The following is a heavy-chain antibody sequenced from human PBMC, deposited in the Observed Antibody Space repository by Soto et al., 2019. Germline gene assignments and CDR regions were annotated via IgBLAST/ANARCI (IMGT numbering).Heavy chain of an antibody. CDR3: ARNDILTGLDAFDI. D-gene: IGHD3-9*01. Sequence: VAPVKVSCKASGGTFRRHAISWVRQAPGQGLEWMGGIIPIFGTANYAQKFQGRVTITADESTSTAYMELSSLRSEDTAVYYCARNDILTGLDAFDIWGQGTMVTVSS. V-gene: IGHV1-69*13. J-gene: IGHJ3*02. CDR1: GGTFRRHA. CDR2: IIPIFGTA.